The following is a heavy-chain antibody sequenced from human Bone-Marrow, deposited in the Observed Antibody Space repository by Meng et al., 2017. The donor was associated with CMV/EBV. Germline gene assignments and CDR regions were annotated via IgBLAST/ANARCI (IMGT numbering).Heavy chain of an antibody. D-gene: IGHD1-7*01. CDR1: GGSFSGYY. CDR2: INHSGST. V-gene: IGHV4-34*01. J-gene: IGHJ4*02. CDR3: ARGRVLTDHYWNYVSRPLGFRY. Sequence: GSLRLSCAVYGGSFSGYYWSWIRQPPGKGLEWIGEINHSGSTNYNPSLKSRVTISVDTSTNQFSLKLSSVTAADTAVYYCARGRVLTDHYWNYVSRPLGFRYWGQGTLVTVSS.